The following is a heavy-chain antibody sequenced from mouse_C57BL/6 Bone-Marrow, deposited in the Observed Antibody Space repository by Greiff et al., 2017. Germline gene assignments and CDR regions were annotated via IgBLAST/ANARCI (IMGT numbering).Heavy chain of an antibody. D-gene: IGHD1-1*01. J-gene: IGHJ2*01. CDR2: IYPGDGDT. V-gene: IGHV1-82*01. CDR3: AFITRDY. Sequence: QVQLKQSGPELVKPGASVKISCKASGYAFSSSWMNWVKQRPGKGLEWIGRIYPGDGDTNYNGKFKGKATLTADKSSSTAYMQLSSLTSEDSAVYFCAFITRDYWGQGTTLTVSS. CDR1: GYAFSSSW.